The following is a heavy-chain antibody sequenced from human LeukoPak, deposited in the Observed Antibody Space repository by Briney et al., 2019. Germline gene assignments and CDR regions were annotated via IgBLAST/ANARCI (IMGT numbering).Heavy chain of an antibody. CDR3: AKDFSETSGWYDY. CDR2: ISYDGSNK. CDR1: GFTFSSYG. Sequence: GSLRLSCAASGFTFSSYGMHWVRQAPGKGLEWVAVISYDGSNKYYADSVKGRFTISRDNAKNSLYLQMNSLRAEDTALYYCAKDFSETSGWYDYWGQGTLVTVSS. D-gene: IGHD6-19*01. V-gene: IGHV3-30*18. J-gene: IGHJ4*02.